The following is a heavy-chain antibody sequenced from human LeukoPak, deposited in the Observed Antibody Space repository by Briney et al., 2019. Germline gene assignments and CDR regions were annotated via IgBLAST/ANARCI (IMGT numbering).Heavy chain of an antibody. J-gene: IGHJ4*02. CDR3: ARSPLSSGWYEYFDY. V-gene: IGHV4-59*01. CDR1: GFTFSSYA. Sequence: PGGSLRLSCAASGFTFSSYAMSWVRQAPGKGLEWIGYIYYSGSTNYNPSLKSRVTISVDTYKNQFSLKLSSVTAADTAVYYCARSPLSSGWYEYFDYWGQGTLVTVSS. D-gene: IGHD6-19*01. CDR2: IYYSGST.